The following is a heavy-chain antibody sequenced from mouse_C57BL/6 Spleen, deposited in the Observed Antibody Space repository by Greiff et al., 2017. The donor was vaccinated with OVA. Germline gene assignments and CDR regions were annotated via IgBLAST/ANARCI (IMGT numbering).Heavy chain of an antibody. CDR1: GYTFTSYW. V-gene: IGHV1-50*01. CDR2: IDPSVSYT. J-gene: IGHJ2*01. D-gene: IGHD1-1*01. Sequence: QVQLQQPGAELLKPGASVKLSCKASGYTFTSYWMQWVKQRPGQGLEWIGEIDPSVSYTNSNQKFKGKATLTVDTSSSTAYMQLSSLTSEDAAVYYCARRDGSSPFDYWGQGTTLTVSS. CDR3: ARRDGSSPFDY.